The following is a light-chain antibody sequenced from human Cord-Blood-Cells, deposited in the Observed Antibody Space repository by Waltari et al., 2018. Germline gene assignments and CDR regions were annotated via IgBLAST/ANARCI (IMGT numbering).Light chain of an antibody. J-gene: IGLJ3*02. V-gene: IGLV2-23*01. Sequence: QSALTQPASVSGSPGQSITISCTGTSSDVGSYNLVPWYQQHPGNGPKLMIYEGSKRPSGVSNRVAGSKSGNTASLTISGLQAEDEADYYCCSYAGSSAWVFGGGTNLTVL. CDR1: SSDVGSYNL. CDR2: EGS. CDR3: CSYAGSSAWV.